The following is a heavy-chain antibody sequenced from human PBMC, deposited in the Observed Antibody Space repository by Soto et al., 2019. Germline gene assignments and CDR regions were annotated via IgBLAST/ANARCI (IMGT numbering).Heavy chain of an antibody. CDR1: GGSFSGVY. J-gene: IGHJ6*02. D-gene: IGHD3-9*01. V-gene: IGHV4-34*01. Sequence: CVTSAVYGGSFSGVYCVWFIKPPGEGREWIAAINHSGSTNYKPSLKSRVNIAVDTAKNQFSLKLSSVTAADTAVYYSVRGSEYYDILTGYYRRSAYYFYGMDVWGHGTTVTVSS. CDR2: INHSGST. CDR3: VRGSEYYDILTGYYRRSAYYFYGMDV.